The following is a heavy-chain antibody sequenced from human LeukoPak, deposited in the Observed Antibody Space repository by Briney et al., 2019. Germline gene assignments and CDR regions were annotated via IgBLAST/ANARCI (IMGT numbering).Heavy chain of an antibody. Sequence: KPSETLSLTCAVYGGSFSGYYWSWIRQPPGKGLEWIGEINHSGSTNYNPSLKSRVTISVDTSENQFSLKLSSVTAADTAVYYCARARGYSSGWPYWGQGTLVTVSS. D-gene: IGHD6-19*01. CDR3: ARARGYSSGWPY. J-gene: IGHJ4*02. V-gene: IGHV4-34*01. CDR1: GGSFSGYY. CDR2: INHSGST.